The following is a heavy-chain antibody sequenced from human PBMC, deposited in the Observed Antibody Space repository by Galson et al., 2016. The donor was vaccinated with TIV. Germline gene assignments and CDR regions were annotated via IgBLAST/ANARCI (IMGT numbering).Heavy chain of an antibody. D-gene: IGHD3-16*01. Sequence: SETLSLTCTVSGGSTSSYYWTWIRQPPGKGLEWIGYLYHTGNTIYNPSLKSRVAISLDSSKNQLSLKLSSVTAADTALYYCAREGVADYDWGRAHFDYWGQGTLVTVSS. CDR3: AREGVADYDWGRAHFDY. CDR1: GGSTSSYY. J-gene: IGHJ4*02. V-gene: IGHV4-59*12. CDR2: LYHTGNT.